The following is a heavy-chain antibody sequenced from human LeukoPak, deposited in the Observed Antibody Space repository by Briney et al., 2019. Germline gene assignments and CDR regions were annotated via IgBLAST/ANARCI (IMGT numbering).Heavy chain of an antibody. D-gene: IGHD3-10*01. V-gene: IGHV1-2*02. J-gene: IGHJ4*02. CDR2: INPNSGGT. CDR3: ARDAFSEITMVRGVIDY. CDR1: GYTFTGYY. Sequence: ASVKVSCKASGYTFTGYYMHWVRQAPGQGLESMGWINPNSGGTNYAQKFQGRVTMTRDTSISTAYMELSRLRSDDTAVYYCARDAFSEITMVRGVIDYWGQGTLVTVSS.